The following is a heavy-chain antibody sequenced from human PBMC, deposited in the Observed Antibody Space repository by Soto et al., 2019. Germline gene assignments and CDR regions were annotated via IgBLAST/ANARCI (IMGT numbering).Heavy chain of an antibody. Sequence: SETLSLTCTVSGGSISSYYWSWIRQPPGKGLEWIGYIYYSGSTNYNPSLKSRVTISVDKSKNQFSLKLSSVTAADTAVYYCAGSRYDILTEENWFDPWGQGTLVTVSS. D-gene: IGHD3-9*01. V-gene: IGHV4-59*12. CDR1: GGSISSYY. CDR2: IYYSGST. J-gene: IGHJ5*02. CDR3: AGSRYDILTEENWFDP.